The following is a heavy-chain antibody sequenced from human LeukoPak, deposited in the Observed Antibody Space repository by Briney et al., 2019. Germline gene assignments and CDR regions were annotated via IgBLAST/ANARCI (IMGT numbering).Heavy chain of an antibody. Sequence: GGSLRLSCAASGFPFKSYWMNCVREAPGKGLEFVANMNPDGSDKYFMASVKGSFSISRDNANNRLYLEMTSLRVEDTAVYYCMPGRGYWGQGTLVAVSS. J-gene: IGHJ4*02. CDR1: GFPFKSYW. V-gene: IGHV3-7*01. D-gene: IGHD2-8*02. CDR2: MNPDGSDK. CDR3: MPGRGY.